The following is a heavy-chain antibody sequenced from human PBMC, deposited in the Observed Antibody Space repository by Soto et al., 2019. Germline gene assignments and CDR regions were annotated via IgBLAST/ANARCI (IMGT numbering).Heavy chain of an antibody. D-gene: IGHD3-10*01. CDR3: ARETSAEYYYGSGSPGRYYFDY. J-gene: IGHJ4*02. V-gene: IGHV4-30-4*01. Sequence: PSETLSLTCTVSGGSISSGDYYWSWIRQPPGKGLEWIGYIYYSGSTYYNPSLKSRVTISVDTSKNQFSLNLSSVTAADTAVYYCARETSAEYYYGSGSPGRYYFDYWGQGTLVTVSS. CDR2: IYYSGST. CDR1: GGSISSGDYY.